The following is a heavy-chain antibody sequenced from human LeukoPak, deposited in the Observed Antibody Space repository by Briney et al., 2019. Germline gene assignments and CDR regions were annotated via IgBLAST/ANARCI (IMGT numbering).Heavy chain of an antibody. Sequence: GGSLRLSCAASGFTFDDYAMHWVRQAPGKGLEWVSGISWNSGSIGYADSVKGRFTISRDNAKNSLYLQMNSLRAEDTALHYCAKALPYMVGAFDIWGQGTMVTVSS. CDR2: ISWNSGSI. D-gene: IGHD2-15*01. CDR1: GFTFDDYA. J-gene: IGHJ3*02. CDR3: AKALPYMVGAFDI. V-gene: IGHV3-9*01.